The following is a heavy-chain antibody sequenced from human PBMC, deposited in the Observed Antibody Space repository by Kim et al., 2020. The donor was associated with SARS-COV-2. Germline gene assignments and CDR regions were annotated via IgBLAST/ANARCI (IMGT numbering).Heavy chain of an antibody. CDR3: AKNANYGDPRGYEYYGMDV. D-gene: IGHD4-17*01. V-gene: IGHV3-53*01. Sequence: GRLTIREDNSKNQLYLQMNSLRAEDTAVYYCAKNANYGDPRGYEYYGMDVWGQGTTVTVSS. J-gene: IGHJ6*02.